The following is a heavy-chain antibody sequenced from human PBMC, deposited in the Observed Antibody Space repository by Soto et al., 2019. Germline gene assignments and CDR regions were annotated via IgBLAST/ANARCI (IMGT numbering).Heavy chain of an antibody. V-gene: IGHV1-69*06. CDR2: IIPIFGTA. D-gene: IGHD3-9*01. J-gene: IGHJ6*02. CDR1: GGTFSSYA. Sequence: SVKVSCKASGGTFSSYAISWVRQAPGQGLEWMGGIIPIFGTANYAQKFQGRVTITADKSTSTAYMELSSLRSEDTAVYYCARDSEYYDILTGYDEKRNYYYYGMDVWGQGTTVTVS. CDR3: ARDSEYYDILTGYDEKRNYYYYGMDV.